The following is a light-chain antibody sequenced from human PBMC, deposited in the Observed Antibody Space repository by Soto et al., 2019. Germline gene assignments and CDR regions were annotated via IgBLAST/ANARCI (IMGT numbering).Light chain of an antibody. CDR1: QTIVTY. CDR2: AAS. J-gene: IGKJ1*01. Sequence: QMALSPYFNSASVGDTVIITCRASQTIVTYLNWYQQKPGNAPKLLIYAASNLQNGAPSRFSGSGSGTDFTLTISRLQPEDFATYFCPQTSSNTRRFGQGTKVEIK. CDR3: PQTSSNTRR. V-gene: IGKV1-39*01.